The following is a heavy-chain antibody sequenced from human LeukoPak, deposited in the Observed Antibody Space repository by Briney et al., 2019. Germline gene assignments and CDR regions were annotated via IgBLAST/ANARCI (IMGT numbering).Heavy chain of an antibody. CDR3: GRDLGGRSGL. CDR1: EFTLTGYW. CDR2: IKSDGSFA. D-gene: IGHD1-26*01. J-gene: IGHJ4*02. V-gene: IGHV3-74*01. Sequence: PGGSLRLSCAASEFTLTGYWMHWVRLAPGEGLVWVSHIKSDGSFAGYADSVKGRFTISRDNAKNTLYLQMNSLRVEDTAVYYCGRDLGGRSGLWGQGTLVTVSS.